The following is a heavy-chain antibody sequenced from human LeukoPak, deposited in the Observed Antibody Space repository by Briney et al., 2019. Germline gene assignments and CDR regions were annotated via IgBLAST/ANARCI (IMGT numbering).Heavy chain of an antibody. J-gene: IGHJ4*02. D-gene: IGHD2-21*01. CDR1: GFTLSSYS. CDR3: ARDNSWSFDY. CDR2: ISSSSSTK. V-gene: IGHV3-48*02. Sequence: GGSLRLSCAASGFTLSSYSMNWVRQAPGKGLEWVSYISSSSSTKYYADSVKGRFTISRDNAKNSLYLQMDSLSDEDTAVYYCARDNSWSFDYWGQGTLVTVSS.